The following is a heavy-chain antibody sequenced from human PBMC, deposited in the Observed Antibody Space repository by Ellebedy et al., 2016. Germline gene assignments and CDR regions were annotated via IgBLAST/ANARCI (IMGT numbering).Heavy chain of an antibody. D-gene: IGHD1-26*01. CDR1: GFTFSSYG. J-gene: IGHJ4*02. CDR2: ISGSGGST. CDR3: AKDGQWELPDY. Sequence: GGSLRLXXAASGFTFSSYGMHWVRQAPGKGLEWVSAISGSGGSTYYADSVKGRFTISRDNSKNTLYLQMNSLRAEDTAVYYCAKDGQWELPDYWGQGTLVTVSS. V-gene: IGHV3-23*01.